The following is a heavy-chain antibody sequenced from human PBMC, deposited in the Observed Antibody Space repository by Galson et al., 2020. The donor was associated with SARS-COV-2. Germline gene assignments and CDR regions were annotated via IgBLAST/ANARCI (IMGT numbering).Heavy chain of an antibody. Sequence: SETLSLTCTVSGGSVSSVSYYWSWIRQPPGKGLEWIGYTYYTGSTNYNPSLKSRLTISVDTSKNRFSLKLTSVTAADTAVYYCAREDVAAPSFDFFDLWGQGTFVTVSS. CDR2: TYYTGST. CDR1: GGSVSSVSYY. J-gene: IGHJ3*01. CDR3: AREDVAAPSFDFFDL. D-gene: IGHD3-9*01. V-gene: IGHV4-61*01.